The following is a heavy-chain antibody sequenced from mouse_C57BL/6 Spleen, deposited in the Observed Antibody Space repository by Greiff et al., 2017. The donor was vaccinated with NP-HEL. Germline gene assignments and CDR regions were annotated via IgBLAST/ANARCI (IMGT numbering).Heavy chain of an antibody. Sequence: VQLQQSVAELVRPGASVKLSCTASGFNIKNTYMHWVKQRPEQGLERIGRIDPANGNTKYAPKFQGKATIAADTSSNTAYLQLSSLTSEDTAIYYCARITTVVATDWYFDVWGTGTTVTVSS. CDR3: ARITTVVATDWYFDV. CDR1: GFNIKNTY. D-gene: IGHD1-1*01. CDR2: IDPANGNT. J-gene: IGHJ1*03. V-gene: IGHV14-3*01.